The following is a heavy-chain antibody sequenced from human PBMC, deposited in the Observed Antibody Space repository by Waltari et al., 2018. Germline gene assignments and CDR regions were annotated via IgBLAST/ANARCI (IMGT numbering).Heavy chain of an antibody. CDR1: GSSFSSGYY. CDR2: IYHSGTT. J-gene: IGHJ4*02. D-gene: IGHD2-21*02. V-gene: IGHV4-38-2*01. Sequence: QESGPGLVKPSETLSLTCAVSGSSFSSGYYWGWIRQPPGKRLEFIGSIYHSGTTYYNPSLKSRVTILLDTSKTQFSLMLRSVTAADTAVYFCARWFHGDSPSHFDYWGQGTLVTVSS. CDR3: ARWFHGDSPSHFDY.